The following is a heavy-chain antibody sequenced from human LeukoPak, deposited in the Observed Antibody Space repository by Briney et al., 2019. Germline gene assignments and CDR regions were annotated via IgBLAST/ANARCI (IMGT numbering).Heavy chain of an antibody. CDR1: GFTFSSYE. D-gene: IGHD3-16*01. CDR3: ARTKYDYWFDP. J-gene: IGHJ5*02. Sequence: PGGSLRLSCAASGFTFSSYEMNWVRQAPGKGLEWVSYISSSGSTIYYADSVKGRFTISRDNAKNSLYLQMNSLRAEDTAVYYCARTKYDYWFDPWSQGTLVTVSS. V-gene: IGHV3-48*03. CDR2: ISSSGSTI.